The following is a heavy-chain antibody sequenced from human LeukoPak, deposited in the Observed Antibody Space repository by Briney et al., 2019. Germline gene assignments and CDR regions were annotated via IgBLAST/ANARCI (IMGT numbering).Heavy chain of an antibody. Sequence: ASVKVSCKASGYTFTGYYMHWVRQAPGQGLEWMGWINPNSGGTNYAQKFQGRVTMTRDTSISTAYMELSRLRSDDTAVYYCARVRVVIGIAAAGPFDYWGQGTLVTVSS. CDR2: INPNSGGT. D-gene: IGHD6-13*01. V-gene: IGHV1-2*02. CDR3: ARVRVVIGIAAAGPFDY. J-gene: IGHJ4*02. CDR1: GYTFTGYY.